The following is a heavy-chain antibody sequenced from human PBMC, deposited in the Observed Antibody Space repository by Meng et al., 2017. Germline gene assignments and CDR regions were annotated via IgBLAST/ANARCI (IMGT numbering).Heavy chain of an antibody. CDR2: IRSKAYGGTT. CDR3: ARVIVGAMGG. CDR1: GFTFGDYA. J-gene: IGHJ4*02. V-gene: IGHV3-49*04. Sequence: GESLKISCTASGFTFGDYAMSWVRQAPGKGLEWVGFIRSKAYGGTTEYAASVKGRFTISRDNSKNTLYLQMNSLRAEDTAVYYCARVIVGAMGGWGQGTLVTVSS. D-gene: IGHD1-26*01.